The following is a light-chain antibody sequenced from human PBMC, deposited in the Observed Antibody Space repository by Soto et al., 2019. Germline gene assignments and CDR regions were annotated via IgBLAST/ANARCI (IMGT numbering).Light chain of an antibody. CDR2: GAS. CDR3: LQYGSSPST. V-gene: IGKV3-20*01. CDR1: QSVSRSY. Sequence: EIVLTQSPGTLSLSPGERATLSCRASQSVSRSYLAWYQQKPGQAPRPLIYGASSRATGIPDRFSGSGSGTDFTLTISRLEPEDFAVYYCLQYGSSPSTFGQGTKLEIK. J-gene: IGKJ2*01.